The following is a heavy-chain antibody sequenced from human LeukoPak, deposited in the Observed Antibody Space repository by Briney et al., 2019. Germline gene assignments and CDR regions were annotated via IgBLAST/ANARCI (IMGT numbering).Heavy chain of an antibody. V-gene: IGHV3-53*01. Sequence: GGSLRLSCAASGFTVSSNYMSWVRQAPGKGLEWVSVIYSGGSTYYADSVKGRFTISRDNSKNTLYLQMNSLRAEDTAVYYCARNIAAAGIFGFDYWGQGTLVTVSS. CDR2: IYSGGST. CDR1: GFTVSSNY. J-gene: IGHJ4*02. D-gene: IGHD6-13*01. CDR3: ARNIAAAGIFGFDY.